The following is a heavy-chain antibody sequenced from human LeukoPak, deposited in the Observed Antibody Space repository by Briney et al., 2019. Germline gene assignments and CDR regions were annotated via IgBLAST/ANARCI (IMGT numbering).Heavy chain of an antibody. CDR3: AIIMITFGGVPPTDY. V-gene: IGHV3-23*01. D-gene: IGHD3-16*01. J-gene: IGHJ4*02. CDR2: ISGSGGST. Sequence: TGGSLRLSCAASGFTFSSYAMSWVRQAPGKGLEWVSAISGSGGSTYYADSVKGRFTISRDNSKNTLYLQMNSLRAEDTAVYYCAIIMITFGGVPPTDYWGQGTLVTVSS. CDR1: GFTFSSYA.